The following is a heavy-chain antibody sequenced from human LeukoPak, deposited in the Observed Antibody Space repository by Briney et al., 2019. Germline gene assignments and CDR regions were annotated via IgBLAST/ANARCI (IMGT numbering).Heavy chain of an antibody. CDR1: PGSISSSSYY. J-gene: IGHJ4*02. Sequence: SQTLSLTCTVAPGSISSSSYYSGWIRQPPGRRLEWIGSFYYIGSTYYNPSLVGRVTISANSSKNQFSLKLTSVTAADTALYYCAKILTTFDSWGQGTLVTVSS. D-gene: IGHD4-11*01. CDR3: AKILTTFDS. CDR2: FYYIGST. V-gene: IGHV4-39*01.